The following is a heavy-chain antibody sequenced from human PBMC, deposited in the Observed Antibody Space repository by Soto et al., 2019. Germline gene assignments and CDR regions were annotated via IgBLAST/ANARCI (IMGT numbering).Heavy chain of an antibody. Sequence: QVQLVESGGGVVQPGRSLRLSCAASGFTFSSYGMHWVRQAPGKGLEWVAVISYDGSNKYYADSVKGRFTISRDNSKNTLYLQMNSLRAEDTAVDYCAKEKDSSGWGYYFDYWGQGTLVTVSA. V-gene: IGHV3-30*18. CDR2: ISYDGSNK. CDR1: GFTFSSYG. CDR3: AKEKDSSGWGYYFDY. J-gene: IGHJ4*02. D-gene: IGHD6-19*01.